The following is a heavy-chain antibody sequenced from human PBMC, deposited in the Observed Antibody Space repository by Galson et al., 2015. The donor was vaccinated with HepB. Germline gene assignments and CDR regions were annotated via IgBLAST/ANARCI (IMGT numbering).Heavy chain of an antibody. Sequence: SLRLSCAASGFTFSSYSMNWVRQAPGKGLEWVSYISSSSSTIYYADSVKGRFTISRDNAKNSLYLQMNSLRDEDTAVYYCARSRQQLTVNRFDPWGQGTLVTVSS. V-gene: IGHV3-48*02. CDR3: ARSRQQLTVNRFDP. CDR2: ISSSSSTI. J-gene: IGHJ5*02. D-gene: IGHD6-13*01. CDR1: GFTFSSYS.